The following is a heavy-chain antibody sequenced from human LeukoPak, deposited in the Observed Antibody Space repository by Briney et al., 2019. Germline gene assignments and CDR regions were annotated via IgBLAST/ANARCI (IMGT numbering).Heavy chain of an antibody. V-gene: IGHV3-23*01. Sequence: GGSLRLSCAASGFTFRSYAMSWVRQAPGKGLEWVSAISGSGGSTYYADSVKGRFTISRDNSKNTLYLQMNSLRAEDTAAYYCAKDQRRGYFDYWGQGTLVTVSS. J-gene: IGHJ4*02. CDR1: GFTFRSYA. D-gene: IGHD3-10*01. CDR2: ISGSGGST. CDR3: AKDQRRGYFDY.